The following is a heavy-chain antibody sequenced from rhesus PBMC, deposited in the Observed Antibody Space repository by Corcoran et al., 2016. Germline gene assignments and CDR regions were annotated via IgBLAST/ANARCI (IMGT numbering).Heavy chain of an antibody. CDR2: INGNRGTT. D-gene: IGHD1-44*02. Sequence: QVQLQESGPGLVKPSETLSLTCAVSGGSFSSYWWSWIRQPPGKGLEWIGEINGNRGTTNSNPSLKSRVTISKDASKNQFSLKLSSVTAADTAVYYCARDGYSGSGFDYWGQGVLVTVSS. CDR3: ARDGYSGSGFDY. V-gene: IGHV4-80*01. J-gene: IGHJ4*01. CDR1: GGSFSSYW.